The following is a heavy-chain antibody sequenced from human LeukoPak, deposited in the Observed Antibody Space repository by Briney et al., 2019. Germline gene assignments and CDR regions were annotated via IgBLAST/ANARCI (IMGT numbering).Heavy chain of an antibody. D-gene: IGHD4-17*01. V-gene: IGHV3-30*18. Sequence: GRSLRLSCAASGFSFSSYGMHWVRQAPGKGLEWVAVISYDGTNKYYGDSVKGRFTISRDNSKNTVFLQINSLRTDDSAVYWCVKVYPTVTTSSVLGSWGQGTLVTVSS. J-gene: IGHJ4*02. CDR2: ISYDGTNK. CDR1: GFSFSSYG. CDR3: VKVYPTVTTSSVLGS.